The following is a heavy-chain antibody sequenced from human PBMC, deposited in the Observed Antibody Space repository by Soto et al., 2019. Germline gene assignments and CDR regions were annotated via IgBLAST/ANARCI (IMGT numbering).Heavy chain of an antibody. Sequence: KASEALALSCPVSGCSISSGYYYGRWIRQPPGKGLEWIGYIYYSGSTYYNPSLKSRVTISVDTSKNQFSLKLSSVTAADTAVYYCARGSGAGSGSYPIWYYYYGMDVWGQGTTVPVSS. J-gene: IGHJ6*02. CDR2: IYYSGST. CDR3: ARGSGAGSGSYPIWYYYYGMDV. V-gene: IGHV4-30-4*01. D-gene: IGHD3-10*01. CDR1: GCSISSGYYY.